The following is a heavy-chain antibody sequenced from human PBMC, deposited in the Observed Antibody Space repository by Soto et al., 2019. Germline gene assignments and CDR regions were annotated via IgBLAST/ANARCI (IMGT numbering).Heavy chain of an antibody. V-gene: IGHV3-7*03. CDR1: GFTFSSHW. CDR3: TRGTELVYCTSTSCPGMDV. CDR2: IKQDGSEK. Sequence: GGSLRLSCAASGFTFSSHWMSWVRQAPGKGLEWVANIKQDGSEKFYVDSVKGRFTISRDNAKNSLYLQMSSLRAEDTAVYYCTRGTELVYCTSTSCPGMDVWGQGTTVTVS. J-gene: IGHJ6*02. D-gene: IGHD2-2*01.